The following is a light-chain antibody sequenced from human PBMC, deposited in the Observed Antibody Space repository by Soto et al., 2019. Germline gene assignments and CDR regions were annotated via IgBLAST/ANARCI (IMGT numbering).Light chain of an antibody. CDR1: QSVLYSSNNKNY. J-gene: IGKJ3*01. CDR2: WAS. V-gene: IGKV4-1*01. CDR3: QQYYSSSFT. Sequence: DIVMTQSPDSLAVSLGERATINCKSSQSVLYSSNNKNYLAWYQQKPGQPPKLLIYWASTRESGVPDRFSGSGSGTDFTLTISSLQAEDVAGYYCQQYYSSSFTFGPVTKVYIK.